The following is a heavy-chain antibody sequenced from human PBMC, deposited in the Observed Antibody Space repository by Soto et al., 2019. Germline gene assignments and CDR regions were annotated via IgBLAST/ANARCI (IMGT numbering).Heavy chain of an antibody. D-gene: IGHD2-15*01. Sequence: EVHLVESGGGLVKPGGSLRLSCAVSGFTFSSCTMNWVRQAPGKGLEWVSSISPSSGHIYYADSVKGRFTISRDNAKKSLLMQRHSLRDEDTALYYCSGFSGGSCHKNYGRDVWGQGTTVTVSS. V-gene: IGHV3-21*01. J-gene: IGHJ6*02. CDR1: GFTFSSCT. CDR3: SGFSGGSCHKNYGRDV. CDR2: ISPSSGHI.